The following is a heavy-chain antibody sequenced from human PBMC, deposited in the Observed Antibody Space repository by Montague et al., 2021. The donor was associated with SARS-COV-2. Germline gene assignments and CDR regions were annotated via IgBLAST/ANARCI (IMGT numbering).Heavy chain of an antibody. D-gene: IGHD2-2*01. CDR2: IYYSGST. J-gene: IGHJ4*02. CDR3: ARTPAVYVVVVSAAWGSFDY. V-gene: IGHV4-31*03. CDR1: GGSISSGGYY. Sequence: TLSLTCTVSGGSISSGGYYWSWIRQHPGKGLEWIGYIYYSGSTYYNPSLKSRVTISVDTSKNHFSLKLSSVTAADTAVYYCARTPAVYVVVVSAAWGSFDYWGQGTLVTVSS.